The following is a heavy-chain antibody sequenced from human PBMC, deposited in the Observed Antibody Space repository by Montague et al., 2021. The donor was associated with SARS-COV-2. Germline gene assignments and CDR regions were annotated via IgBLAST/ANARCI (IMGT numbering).Heavy chain of an antibody. V-gene: IGHV4-61*01. D-gene: IGHD6-19*01. Sequence: SETLSLTCTVSGGSVSSATGYWSWIRQPPGKGLEWIGYIHYSGTTSYKSSLKSRVSLSLDTSKNQFSLSLTSVTAADTAVYYCVREFWYCSGDACVGNFDSWGQGTLVTVSS. CDR1: GGSVSSATGY. CDR2: IHYSGTT. J-gene: IGHJ4*02. CDR3: VREFWYCSGDACVGNFDS.